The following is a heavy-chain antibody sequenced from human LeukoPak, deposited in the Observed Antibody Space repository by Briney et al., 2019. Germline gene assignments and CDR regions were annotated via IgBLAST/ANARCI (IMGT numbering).Heavy chain of an antibody. CDR3: ARGNQAEYWYSGSYYFDY. CDR2: IYYSGST. CDR1: GGSISSGGYY. V-gene: IGHV4-31*03. Sequence: SETLSLTCTVSGGSISSGGYYWSWIRQHPGKGLEWIGYIYYSGSTYYNPSLKSRVTISVDTSKNQFSLKLSSVTAADTAVYYCARGNQAEYWYSGSYYFDYWGQGTLVTVSS. D-gene: IGHD1-26*01. J-gene: IGHJ4*02.